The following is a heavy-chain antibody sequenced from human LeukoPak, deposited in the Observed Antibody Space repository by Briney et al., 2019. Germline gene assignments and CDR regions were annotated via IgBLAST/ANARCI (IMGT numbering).Heavy chain of an antibody. CDR3: ARSYCIGTNCYSHLFDY. J-gene: IGHJ4*02. CDR1: GYTFTGDY. Sequence: ASVKVSCKASGYTFTGDYWHWVRQAPGQGREWMGRINPNSGGANYAQNFQGRVTMTRDTSISTAHMELSRLRSDATAVYYCARSYCIGTNCYSHLFDYWGQGTLVTVSS. CDR2: INPNSGGA. V-gene: IGHV1-2*06. D-gene: IGHD2-2*01.